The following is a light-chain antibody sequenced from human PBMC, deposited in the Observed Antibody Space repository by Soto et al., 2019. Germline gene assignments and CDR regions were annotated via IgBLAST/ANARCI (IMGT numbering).Light chain of an antibody. CDR3: QYFDNSPPFP. J-gene: IGKJ3*01. CDR1: QGVTSGY. CDR2: AGS. V-gene: IGKV3-20*01. Sequence: EMVLTQSPGSLSLSPGERATLSCRASQGVTSGYLAWYQQKPGQSPRLLIYAGSSRATGIPDRFSGGGSGRDFTLTISRLETEDFAVYYCQYFDNSPPFPFGPGTRVDIK.